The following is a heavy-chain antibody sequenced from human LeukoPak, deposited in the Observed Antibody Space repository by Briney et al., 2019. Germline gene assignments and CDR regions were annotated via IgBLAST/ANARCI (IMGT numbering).Heavy chain of an antibody. V-gene: IGHV5-51*01. Sequence: GEPLQTSCQCSGSHFTNYWIGWARLMPGKGLEWKGIIYPGDSDTRYSPSFQVQVTISGDKSISAAFLQWSSLKASDTAMYYCARLSEDSRGHYFKSYWYFDLWGRGTLVTVSS. CDR1: GSHFTNYW. CDR2: IYPGDSDT. D-gene: IGHD3-22*01. J-gene: IGHJ2*01. CDR3: ARLSEDSRGHYFKSYWYFDL.